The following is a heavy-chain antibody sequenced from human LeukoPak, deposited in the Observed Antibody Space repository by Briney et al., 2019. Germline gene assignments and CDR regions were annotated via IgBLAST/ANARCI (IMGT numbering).Heavy chain of an antibody. J-gene: IGHJ3*02. V-gene: IGHV4-59*01. Sequence: SETLSLTCTVSGGSISSYYWSWIRQPPGKGLEWIGYIYYSGSTNYNPSLKSRVTISVDTSKNQFSLKLTSVTSADTAVYYCARGLTYYFDSSGYYVTDAFDIWGQGTMVTVSS. CDR1: GGSISSYY. CDR2: IYYSGST. CDR3: ARGLTYYFDSSGYYVTDAFDI. D-gene: IGHD3-22*01.